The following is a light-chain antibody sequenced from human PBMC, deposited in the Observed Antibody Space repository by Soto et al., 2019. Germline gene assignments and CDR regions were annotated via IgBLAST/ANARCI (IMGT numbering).Light chain of an antibody. Sequence: EIVMPQSPATLSVSPGERVTLSCRASESLSTNLAWYQQKPGQAPRLLIYGASTKATGIPARFSGSGSATDFTLTISSLQSVDFAVYYCQSYNDWPFTFGQGTKLEI. J-gene: IGKJ2*01. CDR2: GAS. CDR1: ESLSTN. CDR3: QSYNDWPFT. V-gene: IGKV3-15*01.